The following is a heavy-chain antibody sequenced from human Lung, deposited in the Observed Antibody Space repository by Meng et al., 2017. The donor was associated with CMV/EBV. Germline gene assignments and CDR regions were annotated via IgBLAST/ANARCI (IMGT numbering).Heavy chain of an antibody. Sequence: QLQLQQAGPGLVKPSQTLSPTCAISGDIVSSNSAAWHWIRQSPSRGLEWLGRTYYRSKWYHEYAVSVKSRITISPDTPKNQFSLQLNSMTPEDTAAYYCARGINGGCGDWGQGTLVTVSS. V-gene: IGHV6-1*01. CDR3: ARGINGGCGD. D-gene: IGHD4-23*01. CDR2: TYYRSKWYH. J-gene: IGHJ4*02. CDR1: GDIVSSNSAA.